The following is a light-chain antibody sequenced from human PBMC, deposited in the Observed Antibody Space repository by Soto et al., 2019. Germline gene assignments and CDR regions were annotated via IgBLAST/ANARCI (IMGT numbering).Light chain of an antibody. CDR3: AAWDASLNGPV. Sequence: QAVVTQPPSASGTPGQRVTISCSGSGSNIGSYSVNWYQQLPGTAPKLLIYNNNQRPSGVPDRFSGTKSGTSASLTISGLQSEDEAGYYCAAWDASLNGPVFGGGTKLTVL. CDR1: GSNIGSYS. V-gene: IGLV1-44*01. CDR2: NNN. J-gene: IGLJ2*01.